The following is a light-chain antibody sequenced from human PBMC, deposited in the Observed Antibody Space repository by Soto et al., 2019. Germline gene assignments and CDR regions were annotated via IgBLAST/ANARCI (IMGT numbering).Light chain of an antibody. CDR2: GAS. CDR1: QSVSNNY. V-gene: IGKV3-20*01. Sequence: EIVLTQSPGTLSLSPGERATLSCRTSQSVSNNYLAWYRQKPGQAPRLLIYGASSRATGIPDRFSGSGSGTDFTLSISRLEPEDFAVYYCQQYSSLWTFGQGTKVDIK. J-gene: IGKJ1*01. CDR3: QQYSSLWT.